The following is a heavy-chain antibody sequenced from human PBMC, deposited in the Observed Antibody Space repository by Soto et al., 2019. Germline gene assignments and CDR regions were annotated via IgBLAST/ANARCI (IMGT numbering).Heavy chain of an antibody. V-gene: IGHV4-31*03. CDR2: IYYSGST. D-gene: IGHD2-2*01. J-gene: IGHJ3*02. CDR1: GGSISSGGYY. Sequence: SETLSLTCTVSGGSISSGGYYWSWIRQHPGKGLEWIGYIYYSGSTYYNPSLKSRVTISVDTSKNQFSLKLSSVTAADTAVYYCARGKVVVPAVMGKDAFDIWGQGTMVTVSS. CDR3: ARGKVVVPAVMGKDAFDI.